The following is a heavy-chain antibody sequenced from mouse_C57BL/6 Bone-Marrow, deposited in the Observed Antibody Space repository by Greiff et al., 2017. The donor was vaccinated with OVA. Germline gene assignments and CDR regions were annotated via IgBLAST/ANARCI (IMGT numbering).Heavy chain of an antibody. CDR3: AREPSYYYGSRGYAMDD. V-gene: IGHV2-2*01. D-gene: IGHD1-1*01. J-gene: IGHJ4*01. Sequence: QVQLQQSGPGLVQPSQSLSITCTASGFSLTSYGVHWVRQSPGKGLEWLGVIWSGGSTDYNAAFISRLSISKDNSKSQVFFKMNSLQAEDTAIYYCAREPSYYYGSRGYAMDDWGQGTSVTVSS. CDR2: IWSGGST. CDR1: GFSLTSYG.